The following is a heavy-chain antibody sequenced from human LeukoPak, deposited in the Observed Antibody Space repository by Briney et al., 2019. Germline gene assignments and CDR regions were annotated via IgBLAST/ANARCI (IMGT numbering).Heavy chain of an antibody. Sequence: SAKVSCKASGGTFSSYAISWVRQAPGQGLEWMGGIIPIFGTANYAQKFQGRVTITADKSTSTAYMELSSLRSEGTAVYYCARDNRGGYRYGYSPPDYWGQGTLVSVSS. CDR3: ARDNRGGYRYGYSPPDY. CDR1: GGTFSSYA. D-gene: IGHD5-18*01. J-gene: IGHJ4*02. CDR2: IIPIFGTA. V-gene: IGHV1-69*06.